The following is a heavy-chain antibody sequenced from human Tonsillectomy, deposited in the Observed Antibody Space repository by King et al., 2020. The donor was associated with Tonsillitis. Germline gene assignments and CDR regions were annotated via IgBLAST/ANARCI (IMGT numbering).Heavy chain of an antibody. J-gene: IGHJ4*02. CDR2: INHSGST. Sequence: VQLQQWGAGLLKPSESLSLTCAVYGGSSSGYSWSWIRQPPGKGLEWIGEINHSGSTNYNPSLKSRVAISVDTSKNQFSLQLGSVTAADTAVYFCARGPIYYDGRDRYFDYWGQGTLVTVSP. CDR3: ARGPIYYDGRDRYFDY. D-gene: IGHD3-22*01. V-gene: IGHV4-34*01. CDR1: GGSSSGYS.